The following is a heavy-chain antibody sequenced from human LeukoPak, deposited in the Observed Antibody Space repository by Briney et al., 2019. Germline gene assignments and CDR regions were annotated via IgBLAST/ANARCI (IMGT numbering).Heavy chain of an antibody. Sequence: QPGGSLRLSCAAPGFTLSYYWMTWVRRAPGKGLEWVANIMQDGSEKYYVDSVKGRFTISRDNAKNSLYLQMNSLRAEDTAVYYCARHSAGYTTFFDYWGQGTLVTVSS. J-gene: IGHJ4*02. CDR1: GFTLSYYW. CDR2: IMQDGSEK. V-gene: IGHV3-7*04. CDR3: ARHSAGYTTFFDY. D-gene: IGHD5-24*01.